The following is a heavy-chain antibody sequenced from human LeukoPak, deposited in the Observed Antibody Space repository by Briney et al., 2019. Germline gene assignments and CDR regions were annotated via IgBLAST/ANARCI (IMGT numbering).Heavy chain of an antibody. D-gene: IGHD6-13*01. V-gene: IGHV3-30*18. Sequence: GGSLRLSCAASGFTFSTYGMHWVRQAPGKGLEWVAVISYDGSNNYYADSVKGRFTISRDNSKNTLYLQMNSLRPEDTALYYCAKAYSSSWSPYFDYWGQGTLVTVSS. CDR1: GFTFSTYG. CDR2: ISYDGSNN. CDR3: AKAYSSSWSPYFDY. J-gene: IGHJ4*02.